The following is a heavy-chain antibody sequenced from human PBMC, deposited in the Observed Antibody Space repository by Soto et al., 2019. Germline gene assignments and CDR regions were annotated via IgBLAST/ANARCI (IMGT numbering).Heavy chain of an antibody. CDR3: TTLGFIAAAGTDY. Sequence: PGGSLRLSCAASGFTFSNAWMSWVRQAPGKGLEWVGRIKSKTDGGTTDYAAPVKGRFTISRDDSKNTLYLQMNSLKTEDTAVYYCTTLGFIAAAGTDYWGQGTLVTVSS. CDR1: GFTFSNAW. V-gene: IGHV3-15*01. D-gene: IGHD6-13*01. J-gene: IGHJ4*02. CDR2: IKSKTDGGTT.